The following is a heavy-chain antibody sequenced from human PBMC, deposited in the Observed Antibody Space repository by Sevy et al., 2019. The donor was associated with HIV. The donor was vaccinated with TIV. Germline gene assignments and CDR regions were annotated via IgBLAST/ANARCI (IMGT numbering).Heavy chain of an antibody. CDR2: ISGLSNYI. CDR1: GFTFSSYR. D-gene: IGHD7-27*01. V-gene: IGHV3-21*01. CDR3: ARALINWDGLDV. J-gene: IGHJ6*02. Sequence: GESLKISCAASGFTFSSYRINWVRQAPGKGLEWVSSISGLSNYIFYSDSVKGRFTISRDNAKNSVYLQMNSLRAEDTAVYFCARALINWDGLDVWGQGTTVTVS.